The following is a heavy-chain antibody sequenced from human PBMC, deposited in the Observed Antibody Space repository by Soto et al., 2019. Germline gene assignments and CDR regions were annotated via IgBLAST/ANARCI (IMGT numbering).Heavy chain of an antibody. D-gene: IGHD2-15*01. V-gene: IGHV1-18*01. CDR2: ISAYNGNT. Sequence: QVQLVQSGAEVKKPGASVKVSCKASGYTFTTFGISWVRQAPGQGLEWMGWISAYNGNTNYAQKLQGRVTMTTDTSTSSAYMELRSLTSDDTAVYSCARAHGYCSGGTCYPRYWGQGTLVTVSS. J-gene: IGHJ4*02. CDR1: GYTFTTFG. CDR3: ARAHGYCSGGTCYPRY.